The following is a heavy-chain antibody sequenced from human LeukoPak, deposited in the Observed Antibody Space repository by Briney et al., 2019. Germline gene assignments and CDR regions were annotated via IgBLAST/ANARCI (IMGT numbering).Heavy chain of an antibody. V-gene: IGHV4-59*01. CDR2: VHYSEKT. CDR1: GGSITNSF. J-gene: IGHJ3*02. D-gene: IGHD1-26*01. Sequence: SETVSLTCTVSGGSITNSFWSWIRQPPGKGLEWIAYVHYSEKTNYNPSLRNRLTISLDTSKNQFSLMLSSVTAADTAVYYCARDRRWEHLHAFDIWGQGTMVTVSS. CDR3: ARDRRWEHLHAFDI.